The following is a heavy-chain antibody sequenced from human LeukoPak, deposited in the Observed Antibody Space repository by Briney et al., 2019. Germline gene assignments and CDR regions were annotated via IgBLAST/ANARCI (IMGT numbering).Heavy chain of an antibody. V-gene: IGHV4-34*01. CDR1: GGSFSGYY. CDR3: ARGQGTVTTFDY. CDR2: INHSGNA. D-gene: IGHD4-17*01. Sequence: PSETLSLTCAVSGGSFSGYYWTWIRQPPGKGLEWIGEINHSGNANYNPSLKSRVTISLDMSENHFSLKLTSVTAADTAVYYCARGQGTVTTFDYWGQGTLVTVSS. J-gene: IGHJ4*02.